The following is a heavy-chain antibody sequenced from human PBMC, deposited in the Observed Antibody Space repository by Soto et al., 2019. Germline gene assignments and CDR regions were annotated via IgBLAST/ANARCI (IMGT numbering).Heavy chain of an antibody. V-gene: IGHV3-21*05. J-gene: IGHJ4*02. D-gene: IGHD6-13*01. Sequence: GGSLRLSCAASGFTFSSYSMNWVRQAPGKGLEWVSYISTRDIYYADSVKGRFTISRDNAKNSLYLQMNSLRAEDTAVYYCARDSSWSFDYWGQGTLVTVSS. CDR3: ARDSSWSFDY. CDR2: ISTRDI. CDR1: GFTFSSYS.